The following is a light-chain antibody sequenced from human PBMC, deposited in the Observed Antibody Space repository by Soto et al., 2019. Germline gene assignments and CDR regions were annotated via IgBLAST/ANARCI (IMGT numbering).Light chain of an antibody. Sequence: QSALTQPPPASGTPGQRVTISCSGSSSNIGSNTVNWYQQLPGTAPKLLIYTNNQRPSGVPDRFSGSKSGTSASLAISGLQSEDEADYYCAAWDDSLNGLYVFGTGTKVTVL. J-gene: IGLJ1*01. V-gene: IGLV1-44*01. CDR1: SSNIGSNT. CDR3: AAWDDSLNGLYV. CDR2: TNN.